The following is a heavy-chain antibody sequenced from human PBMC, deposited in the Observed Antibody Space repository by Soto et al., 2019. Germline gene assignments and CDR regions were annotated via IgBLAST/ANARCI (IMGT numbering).Heavy chain of an antibody. CDR2: ISYGATDL. D-gene: IGHD3-16*01. CDR3: AREGGIMPRGLFRTPLTRY. Sequence: QVQLMESGGGVVQLGRSLRLSCAASGFSFSTHAMHWVRQAPGTGLGGGAVISYGATDLYYTDSVEGRFTVSRDNSKNTLYLQMDTLRTEDTAVYYCAREGGIMPRGLFRTPLTRYWGQGALVTVSS. J-gene: IGHJ4*02. V-gene: IGHV3-30*04. CDR1: GFSFSTHA.